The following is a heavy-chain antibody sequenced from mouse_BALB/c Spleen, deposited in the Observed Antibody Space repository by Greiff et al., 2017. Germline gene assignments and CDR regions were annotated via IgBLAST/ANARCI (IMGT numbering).Heavy chain of an antibody. CDR3: VRGDFFYAMDY. CDR1: GFTFSSYW. J-gene: IGHJ4*01. CDR2: IRLKSDNYAT. Sequence: EVKVEESGGGLVQPGGSMKLSCVASGFTFSSYWMSWVRQSPEKGLEWVAEIRLKSDNYATHYAESVKGKFTISRDDSKSRLYLQMNSLRAEDTGIYYCVRGDFFYAMDYWGQGTSVTVSS. V-gene: IGHV6-6*02.